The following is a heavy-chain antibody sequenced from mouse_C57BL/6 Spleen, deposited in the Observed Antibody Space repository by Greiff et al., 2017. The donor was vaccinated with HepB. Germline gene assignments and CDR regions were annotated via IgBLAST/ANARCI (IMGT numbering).Heavy chain of an antibody. Sequence: VPLPPSGPALVPPWASGPLSCPSSSSQVPASPLPWVKPIPLQRLEWIGYINPNNGGTSYNQKFKGKATLTVNKSSSTAYMELRSLTSEDSAVYYCARDGIDYWGQGTTLTVSS. CDR1: SSQVPASP. CDR3: ARDGIDY. V-gene: IGHV1-22*01. CDR2: INPNNGGT. J-gene: IGHJ2*01. D-gene: IGHD1-1*01.